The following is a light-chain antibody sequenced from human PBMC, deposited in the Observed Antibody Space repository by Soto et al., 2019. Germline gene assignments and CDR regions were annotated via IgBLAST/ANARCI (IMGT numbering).Light chain of an antibody. CDR1: QIGSGNY. CDR2: ATS. CDR3: QQSSNWPT. V-gene: IGKV3D-20*02. J-gene: IGKJ1*01. Sequence: ELGLTQSPGTLSLSPGDSAALSCKASQIGSGNYLSWYQQKSGQAPRLLIYATSTRAPGIPARFSGSGSGTDFTLTISSLEPEDFAVYYCQQSSNWPTFGQGTKVDIK.